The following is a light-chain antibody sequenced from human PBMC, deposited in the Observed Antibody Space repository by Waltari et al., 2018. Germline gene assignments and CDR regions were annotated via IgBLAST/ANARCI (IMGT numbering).Light chain of an antibody. Sequence: IVLTQSPDTLSLSQGQRATLSCRASQTINNNFLVWYQQKPGQAPRRIIHGASSRATGFPDRFSGSGSGTDFTLTISSLEPEDFAVYYCQQYDGSVLTFGGGTKVEI. CDR2: GAS. CDR1: QTINNNF. J-gene: IGKJ4*01. CDR3: QQYDGSVLT. V-gene: IGKV3-20*01.